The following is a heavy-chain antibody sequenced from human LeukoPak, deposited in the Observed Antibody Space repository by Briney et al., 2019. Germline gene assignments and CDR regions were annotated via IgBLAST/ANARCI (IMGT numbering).Heavy chain of an antibody. J-gene: IGHJ3*02. D-gene: IGHD2-2*02. Sequence: SETLSLTCSVSGGSISSGYYWGWIRQPPGKGLEWIGSIYHSGSTYYNPSLKSRVTISVDTSKNQFSLKLSSVTAADTAVYYCAKHAPKEGWCSSTSCYTQAFDIWGQGTMVTVSS. CDR1: GGSISSGYY. CDR2: IYHSGST. CDR3: AKHAPKEGWCSSTSCYTQAFDI. V-gene: IGHV4-38-2*01.